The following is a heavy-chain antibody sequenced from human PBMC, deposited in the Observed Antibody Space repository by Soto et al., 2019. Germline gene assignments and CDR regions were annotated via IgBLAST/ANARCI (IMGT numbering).Heavy chain of an antibody. CDR3: ARGGSVGHDY. V-gene: IGHV1-46*01. CDR2: IIPSDGST. Sequence: QVLLVQSGADVKKPGASVRISCKASGYTFTNFYMHWVRQAPGQGLEWMAMIIPSDGSTSYAEKFQCRVTMTMDTSTSTVYMELSNLRSEDTAMYYCARGGSVGHDYWGQGTLVPVSS. D-gene: IGHD1-26*01. CDR1: GYTFTNFY. J-gene: IGHJ4*02.